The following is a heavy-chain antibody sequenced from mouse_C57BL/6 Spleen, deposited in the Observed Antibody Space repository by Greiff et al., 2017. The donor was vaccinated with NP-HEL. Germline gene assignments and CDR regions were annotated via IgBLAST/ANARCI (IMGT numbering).Heavy chain of an antibody. V-gene: IGHV5-17*01. CDR3: ARKVYSNYVYFDV. CDR1: GFTFSDYG. CDR2: ISSGSSTI. J-gene: IGHJ1*03. D-gene: IGHD2-5*01. Sequence: EVQVVESGGGLVKPGGSLKLSCAASGFTFSDYGMHWVRQAPEKGLEWVAYISSGSSTIYYADTVKGRFTISRDNAKNTLFLQMTSLRSEDTAMYYCARKVYSNYVYFDVWGTGTTVTVSS.